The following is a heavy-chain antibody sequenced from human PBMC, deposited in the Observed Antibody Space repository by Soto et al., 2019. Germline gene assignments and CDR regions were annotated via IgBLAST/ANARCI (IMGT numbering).Heavy chain of an antibody. Sequence: QVQLVQSGAEVKKPGASVKVSCKASGYTFTSYGISWVRQAPGQGLEWMGWISAYNGNTKYAQKLQGRVTMTTDTSTSTAYMELRSLRSDDTAVYYCARTLYYYDSSGNYGMDVWGQGTTVTVSS. CDR1: GYTFTSYG. D-gene: IGHD3-22*01. V-gene: IGHV1-18*01. CDR2: ISAYNGNT. J-gene: IGHJ6*02. CDR3: ARTLYYYDSSGNYGMDV.